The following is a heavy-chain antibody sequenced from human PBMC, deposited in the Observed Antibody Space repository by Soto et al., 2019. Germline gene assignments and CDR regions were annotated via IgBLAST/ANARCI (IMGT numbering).Heavy chain of an antibody. CDR2: INHSGST. CDR1: GGSFSGYY. V-gene: IGHV4-34*01. D-gene: IGHD3-10*01. J-gene: IGHJ4*02. CDR3: ATYPGRITMVRGVITDY. Sequence: SETLSLTCAVYGGSFSGYYWSWIRQPPGKRLEWIGEINHSGSTNYNPSLKSRVTISVDTSKNQFSLKLSSVTAADTAVYYCATYPGRITMVRGVITDYWGQGTLVTVSS.